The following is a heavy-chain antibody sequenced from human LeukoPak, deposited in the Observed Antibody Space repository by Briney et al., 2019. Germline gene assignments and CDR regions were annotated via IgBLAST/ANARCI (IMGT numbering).Heavy chain of an antibody. V-gene: IGHV4-4*07. CDR3: ARDSQYYDFWSGYSFWFDP. CDR2: IYTSGST. CDR1: GGSISSYY. J-gene: IGHJ5*02. Sequence: PSETLSLTCTDSGGSISSYYWSWIRQPAGKGLEWIGRIYTSGSTNYNPSLKSRVTMSVDTSKNQFSLKLSSVTAADTAVYYCARDSQYYDFWSGYSFWFDPWGQGTLVTVSS. D-gene: IGHD3-3*01.